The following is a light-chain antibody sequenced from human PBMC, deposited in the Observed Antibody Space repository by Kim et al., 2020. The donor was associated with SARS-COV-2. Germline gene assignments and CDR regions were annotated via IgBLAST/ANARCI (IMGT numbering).Light chain of an antibody. Sequence: SPGERATHACRASQSVSSNYLAWYQQKPGQAPRRLIYGASSRATGIPDRFSGSGSGTDFTLTITRLEPEDFAVYYCQQYSSSPATFGQGTKVDIK. J-gene: IGKJ1*01. CDR1: QSVSSNY. V-gene: IGKV3-20*01. CDR3: QQYSSSPAT. CDR2: GAS.